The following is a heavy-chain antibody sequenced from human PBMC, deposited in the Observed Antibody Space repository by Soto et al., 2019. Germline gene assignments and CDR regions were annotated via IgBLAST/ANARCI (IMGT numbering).Heavy chain of an antibody. V-gene: IGHV4-30-4*01. CDR3: ARGGYCISTSCLLDAFDI. CDR2: IYYSGST. CDR1: GGSISSGDYY. Sequence: QVQLQESGPGLVKPSQTLSLTCTVSGGSISSGDYYWSWIRQPPGKGLEWIGYIYYSGSTYYNPSLKSRVTISVDTSKNQFSRKLSSVTAADTAVYYCARGGYCISTSCLLDAFDIWGQGTMVTVSS. J-gene: IGHJ3*02. D-gene: IGHD2-2*03.